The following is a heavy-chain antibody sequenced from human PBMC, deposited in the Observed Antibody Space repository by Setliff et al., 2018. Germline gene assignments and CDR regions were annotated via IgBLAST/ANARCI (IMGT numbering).Heavy chain of an antibody. D-gene: IGHD1-1*01. V-gene: IGHV4-61*09. J-gene: IGHJ4*02. CDR1: GGSISSSSYQ. CDR2: ILTTGST. Sequence: PSETLSLTCTVSGGSISSSSYQWSWIRQPPGKGLEWIGHILTTGSTNYNPSLKSRIAISADTSRDRFSLRLTSVTAADTAIYYCARFCGTSNCQRAPLFDYWGQGILVTVSS. CDR3: ARFCGTSNCQRAPLFDY.